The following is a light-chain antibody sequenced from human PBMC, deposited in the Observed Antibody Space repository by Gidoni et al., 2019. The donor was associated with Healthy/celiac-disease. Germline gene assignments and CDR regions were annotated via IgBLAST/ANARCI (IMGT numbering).Light chain of an antibody. V-gene: IGLV6-57*01. Sequence: NFMLPKPLPVSESTGKTVTISCTRSSGSIAINYVQWYQQRPGSSPTTVIYEDNQRPSGVSDRFSGSIDSSSNSASLTISGLKTEDEADYYCQSYDSSNPVVFGGGTKLTVL. CDR1: SGSIAINY. CDR3: QSYDSSNPVV. CDR2: EDN. J-gene: IGLJ2*01.